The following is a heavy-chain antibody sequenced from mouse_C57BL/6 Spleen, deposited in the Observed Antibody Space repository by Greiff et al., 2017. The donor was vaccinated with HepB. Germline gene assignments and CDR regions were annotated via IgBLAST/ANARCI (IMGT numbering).Heavy chain of an antibody. CDR2: INYDGSST. Sequence: DVKLVESEGGLVQPGSSMKLSCTASGFTFSDYYMAWVRQVPEKGLEWVANINYDGSSTYYLDSLKSRFIISRDNAKNILYLQMSSLKSEDTATYYCARKGGYFDVWGTGTTVTVSS. CDR1: GFTFSDYY. CDR3: ARKGGYFDV. V-gene: IGHV5-16*01. J-gene: IGHJ1*03.